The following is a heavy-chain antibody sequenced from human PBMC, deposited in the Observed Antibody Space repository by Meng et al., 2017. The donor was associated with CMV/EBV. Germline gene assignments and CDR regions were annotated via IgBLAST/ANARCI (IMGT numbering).Heavy chain of an antibody. CDR2: ISSSSSYI. CDR3: ARDVYYYDSSGYYIDY. V-gene: IGHV3-21*01. J-gene: IGHJ4*02. Sequence: GESLKISCAASGFTFSSDSMNWVRQAPGKGLEWVSSISSSSSYIYYADSVKGRFTISRDNAKNSLYLQMNSLRAEDTAVYYCARDVYYYDSSGYYIDYWGQGTLVTVSS. CDR1: GFTFSSDS. D-gene: IGHD3-22*01.